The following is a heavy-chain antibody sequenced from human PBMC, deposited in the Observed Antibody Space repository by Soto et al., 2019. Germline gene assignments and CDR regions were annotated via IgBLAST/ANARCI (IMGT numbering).Heavy chain of an antibody. D-gene: IGHD3-10*01. J-gene: IGHJ4*02. CDR3: AAGEPLNY. Sequence: GGSLRLSCASSGFIFSNYGMHWVRQAPGKGLEWVAIIWYDGSNKYYADSVKGRFTISRDNSKNTVYLQMNSLRAEDTAMYFCAAGEPLNYRGQGTLVTVSS. CDR1: GFIFSNYG. CDR2: IWYDGSNK. V-gene: IGHV3-33*01.